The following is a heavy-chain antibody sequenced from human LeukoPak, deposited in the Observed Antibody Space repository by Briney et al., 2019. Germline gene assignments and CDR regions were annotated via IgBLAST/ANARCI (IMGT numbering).Heavy chain of an antibody. CDR1: GGTFSSHA. J-gene: IGHJ4*02. D-gene: IGHD3-22*01. Sequence: SVKVSCKDSGGTFSSHAISWVRQAPGQGLEWMGGIIPTFGTANYAQKFQGRVTITADESTSTAYMGLSSLRSEDTAVYYCARGDYYDSSGYYYGDYWGQGTLVTVSS. V-gene: IGHV1-69*13. CDR3: ARGDYYDSSGYYYGDY. CDR2: IIPTFGTA.